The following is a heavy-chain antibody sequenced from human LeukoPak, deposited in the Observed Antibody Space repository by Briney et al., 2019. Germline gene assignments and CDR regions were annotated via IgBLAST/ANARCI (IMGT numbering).Heavy chain of an antibody. Sequence: GGSLRLSCAASGFTFSSYSMNWVRQAPGKGLEWVSSISSSSSYIYYADSVKGRFTISRDNAKNSLYLQMNSLRAEDTAVYYCARDVIAAAGTPFDYWGQGTLVTVSS. CDR3: ARDVIAAAGTPFDY. V-gene: IGHV3-21*01. CDR1: GFTFSSYS. D-gene: IGHD6-13*01. CDR2: ISSSSSYI. J-gene: IGHJ4*02.